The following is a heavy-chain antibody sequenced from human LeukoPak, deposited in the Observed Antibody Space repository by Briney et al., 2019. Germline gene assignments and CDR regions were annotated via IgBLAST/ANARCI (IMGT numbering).Heavy chain of an antibody. Sequence: ASVKVSCKASGYTFTSYGISWVRQAPGQGLEWMGWISGYNGNTKYAQKFQARVTLTTDTSTSTAYMELWSLRSGDTALYYCARGGWYYYESSGYYLIDNWGQGTLVTVSS. J-gene: IGHJ4*02. V-gene: IGHV1-18*01. CDR2: ISGYNGNT. CDR3: ARGGWYYYESSGYYLIDN. D-gene: IGHD3-22*01. CDR1: GYTFTSYG.